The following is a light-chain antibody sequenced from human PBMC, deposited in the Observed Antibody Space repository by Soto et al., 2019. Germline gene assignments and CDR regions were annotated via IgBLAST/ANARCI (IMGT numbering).Light chain of an antibody. CDR2: GVS. V-gene: IGLV2-14*01. CDR1: PSDVGDYKY. J-gene: IGLJ1*01. Sequence: QSVLTQPASVSGSPGQSITISCTGTPSDVGDYKYVSWYQQVPGTAPKLLIYGVSNRPSGVSDRFSGSKSGITASLTISGLQAEDEADYYCSSYTKTYTITTTGALIIFGTGTKVT. CDR3: SSYTKTYTITTTGALII.